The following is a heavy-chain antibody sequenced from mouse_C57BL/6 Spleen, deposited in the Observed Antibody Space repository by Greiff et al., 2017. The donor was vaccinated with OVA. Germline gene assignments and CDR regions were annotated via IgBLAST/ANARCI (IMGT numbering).Heavy chain of an antibody. Sequence: VQLQQPGAELVRPGSSVKLSCKASGYTFTSYWMHWVKQRPIQGLEWIGNIDPSDSETHYNQKFKDKATLTVDKSSSTAYMQLSSLTSEDSAVYYCERGGKRLSDYRGQGTSVTVSS. D-gene: IGHD1-1*02. CDR3: ERGGKRLSDY. CDR2: IDPSDSET. CDR1: GYTFTSYW. V-gene: IGHV1-52*01. J-gene: IGHJ4*01.